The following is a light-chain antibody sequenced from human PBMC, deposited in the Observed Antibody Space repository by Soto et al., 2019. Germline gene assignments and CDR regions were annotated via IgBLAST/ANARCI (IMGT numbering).Light chain of an antibody. V-gene: IGKV3-20*01. CDR3: QQYGSSPIT. CDR1: QSISSSY. CDR2: GAS. J-gene: IGKJ5*01. Sequence: EIVLTQSPGTLSLSPGERATLSCRASQSISSSYLAWYQQKPGQAPRLLIYGASTRATGIPDSFSGSGSGADFSLTISRLDPEEFAVYYCQQYGSSPITFGQGTRLEIK.